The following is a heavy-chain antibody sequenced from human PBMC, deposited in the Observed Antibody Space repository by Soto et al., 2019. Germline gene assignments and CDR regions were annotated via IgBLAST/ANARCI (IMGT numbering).Heavy chain of an antibody. Sequence: QVQLVQSGAGVKQPGTSVKVSCKASGRTFSSYAISWVRQAPGQGLEWMGGIIPIFGTANYAQKFQGRVTITADESTSTAYMELSSLRSEDTAVYYGARDGGSRGLGRWGQGTLVTVSS. CDR1: GRTFSSYA. CDR3: ARDGGSRGLGR. D-gene: IGHD2-2*01. V-gene: IGHV1-69*01. J-gene: IGHJ4*02. CDR2: IIPIFGTA.